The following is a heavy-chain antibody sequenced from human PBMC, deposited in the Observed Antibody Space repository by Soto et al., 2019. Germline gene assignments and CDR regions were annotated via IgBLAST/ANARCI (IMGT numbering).Heavy chain of an antibody. CDR3: ARDPLAYYGSGSYDY. CDR1: GFTFSSYW. CDR2: IRQDGSEK. V-gene: IGHV3-7*01. D-gene: IGHD3-10*01. Sequence: GGSLRLSCAASGFTFSSYWMSWVRQAPGKGLEWVANIRQDGSEKYYVDSVKGRFTISRDNAKNSLYLQMNSLRAEDTAVYYCARDPLAYYGSGSYDYWGQGTLVTVSS. J-gene: IGHJ4*02.